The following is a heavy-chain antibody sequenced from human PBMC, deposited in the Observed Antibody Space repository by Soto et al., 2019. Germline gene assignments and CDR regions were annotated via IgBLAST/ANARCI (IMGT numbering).Heavy chain of an antibody. CDR2: ISAYNDNT. CDR1: GYTFTSYG. J-gene: IGHJ4*02. D-gene: IGHD3-10*01. CDR3: AREPRLLIWFGELHD. V-gene: IGHV1-18*01. Sequence: ASVKVSCKASGYTFTSYGISWVRQAPGQGLEWMGWISAYNDNTNYAQKLQGRVTMTTDTSTSTAYMELRSLRSDDTAVYYCAREPRLLIWFGELHDWGRGTLVTVSS.